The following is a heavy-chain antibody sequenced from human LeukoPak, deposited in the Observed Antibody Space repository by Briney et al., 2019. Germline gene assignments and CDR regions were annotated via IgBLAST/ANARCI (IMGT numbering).Heavy chain of an antibody. CDR2: ISISSSYI. CDR1: GFTFSSYS. D-gene: IGHD6-19*01. J-gene: IGHJ4*02. Sequence: PGGSLRLSCAASGFTFSSYSMNWVRQAPGKGLKWVSSISISSSYIYYADSVKGRFTISRDNAKNSLYLQMSSLRAEDRAVYYCARSVSVAGLDYWGQGTLVTVSS. V-gene: IGHV3-21*01. CDR3: ARSVSVAGLDY.